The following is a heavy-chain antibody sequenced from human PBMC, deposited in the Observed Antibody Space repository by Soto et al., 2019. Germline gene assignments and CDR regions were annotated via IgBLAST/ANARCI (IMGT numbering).Heavy chain of an antibody. CDR2: IYYSGST. CDR1: GGSMSSSSYY. J-gene: IGHJ4*02. D-gene: IGHD3-22*01. V-gene: IGHV4-39*07. Sequence: SETLSLTCTVSGGSMSSSSYYWGWIRQPPGKGLEWIGSIYYSGSTYYNPSLKSRVTISVDRSKNQFSLKLSSVTAADTAVYYCARARPHYYDSSGYSATFDYWGQGTLVTVSS. CDR3: ARARPHYYDSSGYSATFDY.